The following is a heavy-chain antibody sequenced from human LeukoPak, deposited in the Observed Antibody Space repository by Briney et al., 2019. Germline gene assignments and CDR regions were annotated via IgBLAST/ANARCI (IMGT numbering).Heavy chain of an antibody. Sequence: GGSLRLSCAASGFTFSSYAMSWVRQAPGKGLEWVSAISGSGGSTYYADSVKGRFTISRDNAKNSLYLQMNSLRAEDTAVYYCARAPVGFSSRPDYWGQGTLVTVSS. J-gene: IGHJ4*02. CDR1: GFTFSSYA. CDR2: ISGSGGST. D-gene: IGHD2-2*01. CDR3: ARAPVGFSSRPDY. V-gene: IGHV3-23*01.